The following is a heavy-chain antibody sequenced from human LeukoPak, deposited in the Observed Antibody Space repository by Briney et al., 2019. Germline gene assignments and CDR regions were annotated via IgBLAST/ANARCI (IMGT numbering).Heavy chain of an antibody. CDR3: ARGVPYYYGSSGSLGY. CDR1: GYTFTGYY. Sequence: ASVKVSCKASGYTFTGYYMHWVRQAPGQGLEWMGWMNPNSGNTGYAQRFQGRVTMTRNTSISTAYMELSSLRSEDTAVYYCARGVPYYYGSSGSLGYWGQGTLVTVSS. J-gene: IGHJ4*02. V-gene: IGHV1-8*02. D-gene: IGHD3-22*01. CDR2: MNPNSGNT.